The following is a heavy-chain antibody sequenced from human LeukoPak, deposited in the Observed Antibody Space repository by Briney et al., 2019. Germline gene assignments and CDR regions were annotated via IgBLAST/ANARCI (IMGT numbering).Heavy chain of an antibody. V-gene: IGHV4-61*01. Sequence: PSETLSLTCTVSGGSVSSGSYYWSWIRQPPGKGLEWIGYIYYSGSTNYNPSLKSRVTISVDTSKNQFSLKLSSVTAADTAVYYCARVPLPPRPYGSSVRVAFDIWGQGTMVTVSS. D-gene: IGHD3-22*01. J-gene: IGHJ3*02. CDR3: ARVPLPPRPYGSSVRVAFDI. CDR2: IYYSGST. CDR1: GGSVSSGSYY.